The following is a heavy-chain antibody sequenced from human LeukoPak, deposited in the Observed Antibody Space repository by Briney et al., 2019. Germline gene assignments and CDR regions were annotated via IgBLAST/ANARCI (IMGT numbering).Heavy chain of an antibody. J-gene: IGHJ4*02. Sequence: SETLSLTCTVSGGSFSGYYWTWIRQPPGKGLEWIGNVYYSGSTNYNPSLKSRVTISVDKSKNQFSLKLSSVTAADTAVYFCARAASGYYLFDCWGQGTLVTVSS. CDR1: GGSFSGYY. CDR3: ARAASGYYLFDC. D-gene: IGHD3-22*01. CDR2: VYYSGST. V-gene: IGHV4-59*01.